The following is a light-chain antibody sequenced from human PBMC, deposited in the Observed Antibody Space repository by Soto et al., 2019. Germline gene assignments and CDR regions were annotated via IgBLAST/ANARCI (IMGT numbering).Light chain of an antibody. Sequence: EIVMTQSPATLSVSPGERATLCCRASQSVSSNLAWYQQKPGQAPRLLIYGASFRATGIPARFSGRGSGTDFTPTISRLEPEDFAVYYCQQYGSSSPTFGPGTKVDIK. V-gene: IGKV3-20*01. CDR1: QSVSSN. CDR3: QQYGSSSPT. CDR2: GAS. J-gene: IGKJ3*01.